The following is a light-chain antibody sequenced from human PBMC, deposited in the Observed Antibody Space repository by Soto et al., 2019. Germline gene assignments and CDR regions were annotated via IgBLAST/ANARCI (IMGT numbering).Light chain of an antibody. CDR2: SNN. CDR3: AAWDDSLNGYV. CDR1: RSNIGNNP. V-gene: IGLV1-44*01. J-gene: IGLJ1*01. Sequence: QSVLTQPPSASGTPGQRVTISCSGTRSNIGNNPVNWYQQLPGAAPKLLIHSNNQRPSGVPDRFSGSKSGTSASLAISGLKSEVEADYYCAAWDDSLNGYVLGTGTKLTVL.